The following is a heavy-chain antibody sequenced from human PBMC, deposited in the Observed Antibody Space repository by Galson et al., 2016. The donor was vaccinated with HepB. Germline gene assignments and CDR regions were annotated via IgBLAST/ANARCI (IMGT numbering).Heavy chain of an antibody. CDR3: AQVKYSRGPASDYYDN. CDR1: GFTFGSHA. J-gene: IGHJ4*02. CDR2: IGGSGVPT. Sequence: SLRLSCAASGFTFGSHALTWVRQAPGKGLEWVSVIGGSGVPTYHADAVKGRFTISRDNSKDTLFLQMIGLRPEDTAMYYCAQVKYSRGPASDYYDNWGQGTLVTVSS. V-gene: IGHV3-23*01. D-gene: IGHD4-11*01.